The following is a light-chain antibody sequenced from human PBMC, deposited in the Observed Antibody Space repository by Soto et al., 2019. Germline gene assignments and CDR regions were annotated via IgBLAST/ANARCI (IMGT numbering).Light chain of an antibody. Sequence: EIVITQSPATLSVSPGERATLSCRASQSVSSNLAWYQQKPGQAPRLLIYGASTRATGIPARFSGSGSGTEFTLTISSLQSEDFAVYYCQQYGNWPLTFGGGTKVEIK. CDR1: QSVSSN. CDR3: QQYGNWPLT. V-gene: IGKV3-15*01. CDR2: GAS. J-gene: IGKJ4*01.